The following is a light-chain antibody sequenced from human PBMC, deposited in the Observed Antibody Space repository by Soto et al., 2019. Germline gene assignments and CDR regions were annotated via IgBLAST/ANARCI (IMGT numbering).Light chain of an antibody. CDR3: QQYESLPLP. CDR1: QDINKN. J-gene: IGKJ5*01. V-gene: IGKV1-33*01. CDR2: DAS. Sequence: DIQMTQSPSSLSASVGDRVTITCQASQDINKNLIWYQQKPGKAPKLLIYDASDLETGVPSRFSGSGSGTGFTFTISSLQPEDFATYYCQQYESLPLPFGQGTRLEIK.